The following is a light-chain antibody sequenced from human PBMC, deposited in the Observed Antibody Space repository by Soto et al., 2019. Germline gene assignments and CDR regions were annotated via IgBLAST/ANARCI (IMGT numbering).Light chain of an antibody. CDR3: EKDSEWFTT. Sequence: EIVMTQSPATLSVSPGQIATLSFRASQSVRTTVAWYHQRPGQAPRLLIYGASTRATGFPDRFIGDGSWVELCALATCVGSEDFGSCYCEKDSEWFTTFGQGTKVDIK. CDR1: QSVRTT. CDR2: GAS. V-gene: IGKV3-15*01. J-gene: IGKJ1*01.